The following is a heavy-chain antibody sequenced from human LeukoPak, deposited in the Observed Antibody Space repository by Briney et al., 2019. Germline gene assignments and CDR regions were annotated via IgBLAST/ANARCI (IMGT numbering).Heavy chain of an antibody. CDR2: IYPGDSDT. CDR1: GYSFTSYW. D-gene: IGHD3-10*01. V-gene: IGHV5-51*01. J-gene: IGHJ4*02. CDR3: ATSQSPTMVRGVI. Sequence: GESLKISCKGSGYSFTSYWIGWVRQMPGKGLEWMGIIYPGDSDTRYSPSFQGQVAISADKSISTAYLQWSSLKASDTAMYYCATSQSPTMVRGVIWGQGTLVTVSS.